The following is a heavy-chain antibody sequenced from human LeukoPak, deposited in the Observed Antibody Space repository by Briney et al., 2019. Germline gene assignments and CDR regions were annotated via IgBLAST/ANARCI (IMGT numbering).Heavy chain of an antibody. CDR2: INPNSGGT. Sequence: ASVKVSCKASGYTFTGYYMHWVRQAPGQGLEWMGWINPNSGGTNYAQKFRGRVTMTRDTSISTAYMELCRLRSDDTAVYYCARDLASSSGWFDWGQGTLVTVSS. J-gene: IGHJ4*02. CDR1: GYTFTGYY. V-gene: IGHV1-2*02. CDR3: ARDLASSSGWFD. D-gene: IGHD6-19*01.